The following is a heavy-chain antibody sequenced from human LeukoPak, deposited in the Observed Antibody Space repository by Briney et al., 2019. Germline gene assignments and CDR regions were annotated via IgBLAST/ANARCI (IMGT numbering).Heavy chain of an antibody. J-gene: IGHJ6*02. CDR2: ISYDGSNK. Sequence: GRSLRLSCAASGFTFSSYAMHWVRQAPGKGLEWVAVISYDGSNKYYADSVKGRFTISRDNSKNTLYLQMNSLRAEDTAVYYCARDAIFGVVIPLYGVDVWGQGTTVTVSS. V-gene: IGHV3-30-3*01. D-gene: IGHD3-3*01. CDR3: ARDAIFGVVIPLYGVDV. CDR1: GFTFSSYA.